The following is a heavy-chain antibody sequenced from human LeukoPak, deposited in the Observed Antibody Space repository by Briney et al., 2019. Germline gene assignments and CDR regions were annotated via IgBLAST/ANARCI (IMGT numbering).Heavy chain of an antibody. V-gene: IGHV1-8*01. Sequence: GASVKVSCKASGYTFTSYDINWVRQATGQGLERMGWMNPNSGNTGYAQKFQGRVTMTRNTSISTAYMELSSLRSEDTAVYYCARVRDYYDSSGYTDAFDIWGQGTMVTVSS. CDR3: ARVRDYYDSSGYTDAFDI. D-gene: IGHD3-22*01. CDR2: MNPNSGNT. CDR1: GYTFTSYD. J-gene: IGHJ3*02.